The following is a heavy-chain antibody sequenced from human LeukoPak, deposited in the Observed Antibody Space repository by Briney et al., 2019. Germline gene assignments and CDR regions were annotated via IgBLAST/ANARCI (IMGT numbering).Heavy chain of an antibody. D-gene: IGHD6-19*01. CDR3: ARDGPEYSSGWYVDY. CDR2: INPNSGGT. CDR1: GYTFTGYY. Sequence: GASVKVSCKASGYTFTGYYMHWVRRAPGQGLEWMGRINPNSGGTNYAQKFQGRVTMTRDTSISTAYMELSRLRSDDTAVYYCARDGPEYSSGWYVDYWGQGTLVTVSS. V-gene: IGHV1-2*06. J-gene: IGHJ4*02.